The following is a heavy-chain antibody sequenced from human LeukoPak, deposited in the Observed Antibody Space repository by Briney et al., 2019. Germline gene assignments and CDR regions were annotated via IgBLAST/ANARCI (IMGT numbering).Heavy chain of an antibody. Sequence: GGSLRLSCAASGFTFSNYWMSWVRQAPGKGLEWVANIKQDGSKKYYVDSVKGRFTISRDNAKNSLYLQMNSLRVEDTAMYYCARSAAMISLQLDYWGQGTLVTVSS. D-gene: IGHD3-22*01. CDR2: IKQDGSKK. J-gene: IGHJ4*02. CDR3: ARSAAMISLQLDY. CDR1: GFTFSNYW. V-gene: IGHV3-7*01.